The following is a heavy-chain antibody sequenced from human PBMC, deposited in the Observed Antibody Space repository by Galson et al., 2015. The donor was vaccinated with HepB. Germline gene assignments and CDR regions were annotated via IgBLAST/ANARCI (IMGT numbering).Heavy chain of an antibody. CDR1: GGSISSGGYY. V-gene: IGHV4-31*03. CDR3: ARCETVVVAAQYNWFDP. J-gene: IGHJ5*02. D-gene: IGHD2-15*01. CDR2: IYYSGST. Sequence: TLSLTCTVSGGSISSGGYYWSWIRQHPGKGLEWIGYIYYSGSTYYNPSLKSRVTISVDTSKNQFSLKLSSVTAADTAVYYCARCETVVVAAQYNWFDPWGQGTLVTVSS.